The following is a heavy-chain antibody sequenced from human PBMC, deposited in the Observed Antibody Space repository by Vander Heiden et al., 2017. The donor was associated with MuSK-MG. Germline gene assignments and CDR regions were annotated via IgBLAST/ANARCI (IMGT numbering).Heavy chain of an antibody. V-gene: IGHV3-11*04. CDR1: GFTFSVSH. Sequence: QVQLVESGGALVTPGGSLRLPCAASGFTFSVSHMTWTPQAPGKGMELNSNISSRATNKYYEDSVKGRLTISRDNAKKALYLQINSLGAEDSAVYYCATALGALQAFDTWGPGTVVTVSS. CDR2: ISSRATNK. D-gene: IGHD1-26*01. CDR3: ATALGALQAFDT. J-gene: IGHJ3*02.